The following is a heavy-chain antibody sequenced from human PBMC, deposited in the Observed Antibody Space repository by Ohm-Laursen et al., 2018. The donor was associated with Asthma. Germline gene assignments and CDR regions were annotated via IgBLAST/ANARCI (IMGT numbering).Heavy chain of an antibody. Sequence: SLRLSCAASGFTFSHYSMNWVRQAPGKGLEWVAYISSTGGSRHYTDSVKGRFTISRDQARNSVYLQMNSLRAEDTALYYCARIGPEWELPGREYSLHHWGEGTLVTVSS. CDR3: ARIGPEWELPGREYSLHH. J-gene: IGHJ1*01. CDR2: ISSTGGSR. CDR1: GFTFSHYS. D-gene: IGHD1-26*01. V-gene: IGHV3-48*03.